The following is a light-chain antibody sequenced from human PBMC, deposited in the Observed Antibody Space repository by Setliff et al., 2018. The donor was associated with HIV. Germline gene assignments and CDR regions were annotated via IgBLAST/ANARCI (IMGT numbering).Light chain of an antibody. Sequence: NFMLTQPHSVSESPGKTVTISCTRSSGSIASNYVQWYQQRPGSSPTTVIYEDNQRPSGVPDHFSGSIDSSSNSASLTISGLKTEDEADYYCQSYDTSNLWVFGGGTKVTVL. J-gene: IGLJ3*02. V-gene: IGLV6-57*01. CDR1: SGSIASNY. CDR2: EDN. CDR3: QSYDTSNLWV.